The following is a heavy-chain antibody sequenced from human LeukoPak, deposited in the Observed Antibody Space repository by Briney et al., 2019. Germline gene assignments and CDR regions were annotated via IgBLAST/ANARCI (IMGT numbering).Heavy chain of an antibody. V-gene: IGHV3-23*01. J-gene: IGHJ4*02. CDR1: GFTFSSYA. Sequence: GGSLRLSCAASGFTFSSYAMSWVRQAPGKGLEWVSLMSGSGSVAYYADSVKGRFTISRDNSKNTLYLQMNSLRAEDTAIYYCAKNYDIWDYWGQGTLVTVSS. CDR2: MSGSGSVA. CDR3: AKNYDIWDY. D-gene: IGHD3-9*01.